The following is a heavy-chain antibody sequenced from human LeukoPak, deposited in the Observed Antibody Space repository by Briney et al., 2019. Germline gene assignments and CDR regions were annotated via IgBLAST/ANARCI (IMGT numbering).Heavy chain of an antibody. J-gene: IGHJ4*02. CDR1: GFTFSSYG. CDR3: ARDLIAAAGRLDY. D-gene: IGHD6-13*01. Sequence: GGSLGLSCAASGFTFSSYGMHWVRQAPGKGLEWVAVIWYDGSNKYYADSVKGRFTISRDSSKNTLYLQMNSLRAEDTAVYYCARDLIAAAGRLDYWGQGTLVTVSS. V-gene: IGHV3-33*01. CDR2: IWYDGSNK.